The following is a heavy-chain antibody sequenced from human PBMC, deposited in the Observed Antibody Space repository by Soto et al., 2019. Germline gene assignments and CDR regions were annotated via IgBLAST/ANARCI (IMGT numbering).Heavy chain of an antibody. V-gene: IGHV4-31*03. CDR1: GGSISSGGYY. D-gene: IGHD1-26*01. CDR3: AGIYSGSPGGTLRY. J-gene: IGHJ4*02. CDR2: IYYSGST. Sequence: QVQLQESGPGLVKPSQTLSLTCTVSGGSISSGGYYWSWIRQHPGKGLEWIGYIYYSGSTYYNPSLKRRVTISADPSKNQFSLKLSSVTAADTAVYYCAGIYSGSPGGTLRYWGQGTLVTVSS.